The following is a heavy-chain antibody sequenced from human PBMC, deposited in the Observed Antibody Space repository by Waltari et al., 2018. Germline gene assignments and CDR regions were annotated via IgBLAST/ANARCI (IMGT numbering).Heavy chain of an antibody. D-gene: IGHD6-13*01. CDR2: IYYSVTS. V-gene: IGHV4-30-4*08. CDR1: GASIRSSNFF. CDR3: ARVRTQRHSSSWYVDY. J-gene: IGHJ4*02. Sequence: QVQLQESGPGLVKPSQTLSLTCTLSGASIRSSNFFWPCIRQRPGEGLDWIGYIYYSVTSYYNPSFKSRVSISADASTNQFSLKLDSVTAADTAVYYCARVRTQRHSSSWYVDYWGQGSRVTVSS.